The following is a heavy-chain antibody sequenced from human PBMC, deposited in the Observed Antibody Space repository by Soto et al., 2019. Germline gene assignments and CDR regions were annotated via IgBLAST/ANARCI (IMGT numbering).Heavy chain of an antibody. CDR1: GFTFSSYW. CDR2: IKQDGSEK. CDR3: ARVTGVYYYYYMDV. J-gene: IGHJ6*03. V-gene: IGHV3-7*01. Sequence: GGSLRLSCAASGFTFSSYWMSWVRQAPGKGLEWVANIKQDGSEKYYVDSVKGRFTISRDNAKNSLYLQMNSLRAEDTAVYYCARVTGVYYYYYMDVWGKGTTVTVSS. D-gene: IGHD2-8*01.